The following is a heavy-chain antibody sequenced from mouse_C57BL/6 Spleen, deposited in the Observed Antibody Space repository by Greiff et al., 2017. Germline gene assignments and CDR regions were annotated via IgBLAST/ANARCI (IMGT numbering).Heavy chain of an antibody. J-gene: IGHJ2*01. CDR1: GYTFTSYW. CDR3: ARESYGSSPDY. CDR2: IYPGSGST. D-gene: IGHD1-1*01. Sequence: QVQLQQPGAELVKPGASVKMSCKASGYTFTSYWITWVKQRPGQGLEWIGDIYPGSGSTNYNEKFKSKATLTVDTSSSTAYMQLCSLTSEDSAVYYCARESYGSSPDYWGQGTTLTVSS. V-gene: IGHV1-55*01.